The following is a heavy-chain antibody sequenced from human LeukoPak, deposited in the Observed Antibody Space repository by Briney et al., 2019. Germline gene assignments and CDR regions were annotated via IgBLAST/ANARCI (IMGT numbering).Heavy chain of an antibody. J-gene: IGHJ6*03. CDR1: GFTFSSYE. D-gene: IGHD2-8*01. V-gene: IGHV3-48*03. Sequence: SGGSLRLSCAASGFTFSSYEMNWVRQAPGKGLEWVSYISSSSSTIYYADSVKGRFTISRDNAKNSLYLQMNSLRAEDTAVYYCARDPEYASYMDVWGKGTTVTVSS. CDR3: ARDPEYASYMDV. CDR2: ISSSSSTI.